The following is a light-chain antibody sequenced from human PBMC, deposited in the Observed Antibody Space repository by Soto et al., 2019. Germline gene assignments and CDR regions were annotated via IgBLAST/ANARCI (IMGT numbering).Light chain of an antibody. Sequence: QSALAQPASVSGSPGQSITISCTGTSSDVGAYDYVSWYQQHPGKAPKYLIYEVSNRPSGISDRFSGSKSGTTASLTISALQAEDEADYYCSSYTTTDPAVFRTGTKVTAL. CDR1: SSDVGAYDY. CDR2: EVS. V-gene: IGLV2-14*01. CDR3: SSYTTTDPAV. J-gene: IGLJ1*01.